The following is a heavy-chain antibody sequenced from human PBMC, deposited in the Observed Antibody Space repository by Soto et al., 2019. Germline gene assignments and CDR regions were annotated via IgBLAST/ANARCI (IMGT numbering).Heavy chain of an antibody. CDR3: LVTTSAVDI. V-gene: IGHV3-7*01. CDR2: IKQGGIER. CDR1: GFTLSNFW. D-gene: IGHD4-17*01. J-gene: IGHJ3*02. Sequence: EVQLVESGGDLAQPGGSLRLSCAASGFTLSNFWVNWVRQAPGKGLEWVAYIKQGGIERNYVDSVKGRFTISRDDTKNSLFLQMNNLRVEDAAIYYCLVTTSAVDIWGRGTTVTVSS.